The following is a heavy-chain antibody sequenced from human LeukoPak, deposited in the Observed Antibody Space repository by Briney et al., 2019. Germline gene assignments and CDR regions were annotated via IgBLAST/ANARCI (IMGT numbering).Heavy chain of an antibody. Sequence: SVKVSCKASGGTFTNYAINWVRQAPGQGLEWMGRIIPILDVTNYAQKFQGRVTITADQSTSTAYMELSSLRSEDTAVYYCERGGSSWSDYWGQGTLVTVSS. CDR2: IIPILDVT. CDR1: GGTFTNYA. J-gene: IGHJ4*02. D-gene: IGHD6-13*01. V-gene: IGHV1-69*04. CDR3: ERGGSSWSDY.